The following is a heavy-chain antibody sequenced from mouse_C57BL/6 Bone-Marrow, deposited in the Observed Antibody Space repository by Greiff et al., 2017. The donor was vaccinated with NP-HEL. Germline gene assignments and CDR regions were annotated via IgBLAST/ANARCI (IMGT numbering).Heavy chain of an antibody. V-gene: IGHV1-76*01. CDR1: GYTFTDYY. Sequence: VQLVESGAELVRPGASVKLSCKASGYTFTDYYINWVKQRPGQGLEWIARIYPGSGNTYYNEKFKGKATLTAEKSSSTAYMQLSSLTSEDSAVYFCAQLGPFAYWGQGTLVTVSA. CDR3: AQLGPFAY. J-gene: IGHJ3*01. D-gene: IGHD4-1*02. CDR2: IYPGSGNT.